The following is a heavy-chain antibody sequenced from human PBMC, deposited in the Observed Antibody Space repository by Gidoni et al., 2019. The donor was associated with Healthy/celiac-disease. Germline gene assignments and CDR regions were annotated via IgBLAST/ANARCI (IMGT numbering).Heavy chain of an antibody. V-gene: IGHV3-23*01. J-gene: IGHJ3*02. CDR2: ISGSGGST. Sequence: EVQLLESGGGLVQTGGSLRLSCAASGLIFSSSAMGWVRRATGKGLEWVSAISGSGGSTYYADSVKGRFTISRDNSKNTLYLQMNSLRAEDTAVYYCAKGGRRSDAFDIWGQGTMVTVSS. CDR1: GLIFSSSA. CDR3: AKGGRRSDAFDI.